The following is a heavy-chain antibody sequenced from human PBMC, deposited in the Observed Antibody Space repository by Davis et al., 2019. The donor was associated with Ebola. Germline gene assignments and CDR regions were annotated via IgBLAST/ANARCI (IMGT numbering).Heavy chain of an antibody. CDR2: ISYDGSNK. V-gene: IGHV3-30*03. J-gene: IGHJ5*02. Sequence: GESLKISCAASGFTFSSYGMHWVRQAPGKGLEWLAVISYDGSNKHYADSVKGRFTISRDNSKNTLFLQMSSLRAEDTAVYYCATPYSSSWLVDPWGQGTLVTVSS. CDR1: GFTFSSYG. CDR3: ATPYSSSWLVDP. D-gene: IGHD6-13*01.